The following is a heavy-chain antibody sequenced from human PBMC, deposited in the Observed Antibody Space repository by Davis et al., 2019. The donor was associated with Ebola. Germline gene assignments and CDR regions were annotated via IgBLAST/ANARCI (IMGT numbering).Heavy chain of an antibody. CDR1: GFTFSDYY. J-gene: IGHJ4*02. V-gene: IGHV3-11*04. Sequence: GESLKISCAASGFTFSDYYMSWIRQAPGKGLEWVSYISSSGSTIYYADSVKGRFTISRDNTNNSLYLQMNSLRAEDTAVYYCASHSGRAPPLDWGQGTLVTVSS. CDR2: ISSSGSTI. CDR3: ASHSGRAPPLD. D-gene: IGHD6-19*01.